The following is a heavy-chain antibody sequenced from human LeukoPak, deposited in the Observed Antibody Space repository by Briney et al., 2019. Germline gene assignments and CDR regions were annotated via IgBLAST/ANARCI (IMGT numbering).Heavy chain of an antibody. V-gene: IGHV4-34*01. Sequence: SETLSLTCAVYGGSFSGYYWTWIRQPPGKGLEWIGEINHSGSTNYNPSLKNRGTISIDTSKNQFSLKLSSVTAADTAVYYCARGLSDIVLMVSMPDYYYYYMDAWGKGTTVTVSS. D-gene: IGHD2-8*01. CDR2: INHSGST. J-gene: IGHJ6*03. CDR1: GGSFSGYY. CDR3: ARGLSDIVLMVSMPDYYYYYMDA.